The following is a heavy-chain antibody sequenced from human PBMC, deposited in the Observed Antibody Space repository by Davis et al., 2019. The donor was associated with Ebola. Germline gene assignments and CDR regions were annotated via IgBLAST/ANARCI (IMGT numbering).Heavy chain of an antibody. J-gene: IGHJ6*04. CDR1: GFTFSDYY. V-gene: IGHV3-11*01. Sequence: PGGSLRLSCAASGFTFSDYYMSWIRQAPGKGLEWVSYISSSGSTIYYADSVKGRFTISRDNAKNSLYLQMNSLRAEDTAVYYCARDWTSSWYGYYYGMDVWGKGTTVTVSS. CDR3: ARDWTSSWYGYYYGMDV. CDR2: ISSSGSTI. D-gene: IGHD6-13*01.